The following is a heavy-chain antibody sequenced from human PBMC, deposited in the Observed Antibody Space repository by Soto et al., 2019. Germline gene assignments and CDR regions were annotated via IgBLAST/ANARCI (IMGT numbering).Heavy chain of an antibody. CDR2: ISSSSSTI. D-gene: IGHD5-12*01. CDR1: GFTFSSYS. V-gene: IGHV3-48*02. CDR3: ARDLERDYSGYYSWKSVLYGMDA. J-gene: IGHJ6*02. Sequence: GGSLRLSCAASGFTFSSYSMNWVRQAPGKGLEWVSYISSSSSTIYYADSVKGRFTISRDNAKNSLYLQMNSLRDEDTAVYYCARDLERDYSGYYSWKSVLYGMDAWGQGATVTVSS.